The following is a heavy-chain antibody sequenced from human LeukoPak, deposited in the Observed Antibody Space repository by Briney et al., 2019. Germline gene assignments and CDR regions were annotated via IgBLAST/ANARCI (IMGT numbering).Heavy chain of an antibody. D-gene: IGHD1-26*01. CDR3: ARHRVGATDNWFDP. Sequence: SETLSLTCAVYGGSFSGYYWTWIRQPPGKGLEWIGSIYYSGSTYYNPSLKSRVTISVDTSKNQFSLKLSSVTAADTAVYYCARHRVGATDNWFDPWGQGTLVTVSS. V-gene: IGHV4-34*01. CDR1: GGSFSGYY. CDR2: IYYSGST. J-gene: IGHJ5*02.